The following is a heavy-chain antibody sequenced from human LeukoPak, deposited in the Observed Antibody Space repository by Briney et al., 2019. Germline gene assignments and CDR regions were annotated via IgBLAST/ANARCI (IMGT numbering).Heavy chain of an antibody. J-gene: IGHJ4*02. V-gene: IGHV3-9*01. CDR2: ISWNSGSI. D-gene: IGHD3-22*01. CDR3: AKDIAMIVGGDIDY. Sequence: XXXVXXVRQAPGKGLEWVSGISWNSGSIGYADSVKGRFTISRDNAKNSLYLQMNSLRAEDTALYYCAKDIAMIVGGDIDYWGQGTLVTVSS. CDR1: XXX.